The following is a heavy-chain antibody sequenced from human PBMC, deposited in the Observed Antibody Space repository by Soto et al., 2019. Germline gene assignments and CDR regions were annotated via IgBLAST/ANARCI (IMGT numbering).Heavy chain of an antibody. D-gene: IGHD4-17*01. CDR3: AIFRTVTTPFDY. Sequence: EVQLVESGGGLVQPGRSLRLSCVASGFSFDDYAMHWVRQAPGKGLEWVSGLSWNSGNIGYADSVKGRFTISRDNAKSTLHLQMNSLRTEDTALYYCAIFRTVTTPFDYWGQGTLVTVSS. J-gene: IGHJ4*02. V-gene: IGHV3-9*01. CDR1: GFSFDDYA. CDR2: LSWNSGNI.